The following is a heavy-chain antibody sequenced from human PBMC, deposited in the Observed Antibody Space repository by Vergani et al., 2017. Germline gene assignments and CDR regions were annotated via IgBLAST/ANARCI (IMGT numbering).Heavy chain of an antibody. J-gene: IGHJ3*02. D-gene: IGHD7-27*01. CDR2: IYYSGST. CDR3: ARVGDWGFDAFDI. V-gene: IGHV4-59*01. Sequence: QVQLQESGPGLVKPSQTLSLTCTVSGGPISSYYWSWIRQPPGKGLEWIGYIYYSGSTNYNPSLKSRVTISVDTSKNQFSLKLSSVTAADTAVYYCARVGDWGFDAFDIWGQGTMVTVSS. CDR1: GGPISSYY.